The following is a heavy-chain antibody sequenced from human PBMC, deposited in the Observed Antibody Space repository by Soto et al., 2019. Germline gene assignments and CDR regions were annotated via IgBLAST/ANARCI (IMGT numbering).Heavy chain of an antibody. D-gene: IGHD2-8*01. CDR2: IYYSGST. V-gene: IGHV4-59*01. CDR3: TNDTNAYHFYS. J-gene: IGHJ4*02. CDR1: GGSISSYY. Sequence: PSETLSLTCTVSGGSISSYYWSWIRQPPGKGLEWIGYIYYSGSTNYNPSLKSRVTISVSTCENQFSLKLTSVTAADTAVYYCTNDTNAYHFYSRRQRPLVTVSS.